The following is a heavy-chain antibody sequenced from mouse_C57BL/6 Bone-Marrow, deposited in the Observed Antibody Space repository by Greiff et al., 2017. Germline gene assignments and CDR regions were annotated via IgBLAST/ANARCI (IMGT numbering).Heavy chain of an antibody. CDR2: IFPGSGST. J-gene: IGHJ3*01. D-gene: IGHD3-1*01. Sequence: VKVVESGPELVKPGASVKISCKASGYTFTDYYINWVKQRPGQGLEWIGWIFPGSGSTYYNEKFKGKATLTVDKSSSTAYMLLSSLTSEDSAVYFCARSGLRGRFAYWGQGTLVTVSA. CDR1: GYTFTDYY. CDR3: ARSGLRGRFAY. V-gene: IGHV1-75*01.